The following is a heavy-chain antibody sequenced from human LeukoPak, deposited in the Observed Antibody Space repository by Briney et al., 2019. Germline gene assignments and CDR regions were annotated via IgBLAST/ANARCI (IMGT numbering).Heavy chain of an antibody. Sequence: ASVKVSCKASGGTFSSYAISWVRQAPGQGLEWMGGIIPIFGTANYAQKFQGRVTITTDESTSTAYMELSSLRSEDTAVYYCAREVGSPITIFGVAAAAFDIWGQGTMVTVSS. CDR1: GGTFSSYA. CDR2: IIPIFGTA. V-gene: IGHV1-69*05. D-gene: IGHD3-3*01. J-gene: IGHJ3*02. CDR3: AREVGSPITIFGVAAAAFDI.